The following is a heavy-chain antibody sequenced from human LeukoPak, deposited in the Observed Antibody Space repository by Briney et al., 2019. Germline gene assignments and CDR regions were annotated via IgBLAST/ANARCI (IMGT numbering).Heavy chain of an antibody. Sequence: ASVKVSCKASGYTFTGYYMHWVRQAPGQGLEWMGWINADTGGTDYAQKFQGRVTMTRDTPISTAYMELSRLRSDDTAVYYCARTGYCSGGSCYSENRFDPWGQGTLVTVSS. CDR3: ARTGYCSGGSCYSENRFDP. CDR1: GYTFTGYY. V-gene: IGHV1-2*02. D-gene: IGHD2-15*01. CDR2: INADTGGT. J-gene: IGHJ5*02.